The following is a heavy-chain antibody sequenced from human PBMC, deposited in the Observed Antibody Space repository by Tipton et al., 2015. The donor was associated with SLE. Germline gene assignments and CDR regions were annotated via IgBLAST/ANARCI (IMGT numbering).Heavy chain of an antibody. D-gene: IGHD1-1*01. Sequence: TLSLTCVVYGDPFSGHYWSWVRQPPGKGLEWIGEINHGGRTNYNPSLKSRVTISVDTSKNQFSLNLRSVTAADTAVYYCARDLNWDDVGNWFDPWGQGTLVTVSS. CDR1: GDPFSGHY. V-gene: IGHV4-34*01. CDR3: ARDLNWDDVGNWFDP. CDR2: INHGGRT. J-gene: IGHJ5*02.